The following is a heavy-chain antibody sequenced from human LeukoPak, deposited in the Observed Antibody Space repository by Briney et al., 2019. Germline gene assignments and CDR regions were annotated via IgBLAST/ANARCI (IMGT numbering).Heavy chain of an antibody. J-gene: IGHJ4*02. V-gene: IGHV3-64D*06. CDR1: GFTLSSYW. D-gene: IGHD3-9*01. CDR3: VKVGLRYFDWLLSGVDY. CDR2: ISSNGGST. Sequence: GGSLRLSCAASGFTLSSYWMHWVRQAPGKGLEYVSAISSNGGSTYYADSVKGRFTISRDNSKNTLYLQMSSLRAEDTAVYYCVKVGLRYFDWLLSGVDYWGQGTLVTVSS.